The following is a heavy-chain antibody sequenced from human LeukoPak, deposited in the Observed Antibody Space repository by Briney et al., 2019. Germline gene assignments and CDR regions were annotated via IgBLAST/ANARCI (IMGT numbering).Heavy chain of an antibody. V-gene: IGHV3-30*04. D-gene: IGHD6-13*01. CDR2: ISYDGSNK. Sequence: GGSLRLSCVASGFTFSSYAMHWVRQAPGKGLEWVAVISYDGSNKYYADSVKGRFTISRDNSKNTLYLQMNSLRAEDTAVYYCARDFKQQLANFDYWGQGTLVTVSS. J-gene: IGHJ4*02. CDR1: GFTFSSYA. CDR3: ARDFKQQLANFDY.